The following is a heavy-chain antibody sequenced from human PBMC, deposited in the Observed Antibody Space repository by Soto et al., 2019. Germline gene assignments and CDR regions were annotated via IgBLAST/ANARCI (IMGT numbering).Heavy chain of an antibody. J-gene: IGHJ5*02. CDR2: IDRSGSI. Sequence: QVQLQQWGAGLLKPSETLSLTCAVYGGSFSVDYWSLVRQPPGKGLEWIGEIDRSGSINYNPSLKSRVTMSVDTSKNQFSLSLYSVTAADTAVYYCARRDDSSAYCFDPWGQGTLVTVSS. D-gene: IGHD3-22*01. V-gene: IGHV4-34*02. CDR1: GGSFSVDY. CDR3: ARRDDSSAYCFDP.